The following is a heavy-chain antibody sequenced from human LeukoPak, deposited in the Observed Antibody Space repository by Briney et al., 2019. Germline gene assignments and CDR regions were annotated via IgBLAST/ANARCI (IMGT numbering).Heavy chain of an antibody. CDR1: GGTFTSYA. CDR3: ARKLRLGGNWFDP. Sequence: SVKVSCKTSGGTFTSYAITWVRQAPGQGLEWMGKIIPISGTTNYAQKFHGRVTFTADESTSTAYMEWSSLRSEDTALYYCARKLRLGGNWFDPWGQGTLVTVSS. CDR2: IIPISGTT. D-gene: IGHD1-26*01. V-gene: IGHV1-69*13. J-gene: IGHJ5*02.